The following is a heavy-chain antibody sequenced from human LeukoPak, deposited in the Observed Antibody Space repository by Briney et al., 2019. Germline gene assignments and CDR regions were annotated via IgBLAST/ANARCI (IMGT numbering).Heavy chain of an antibody. CDR3: AVGARSNYYFDY. J-gene: IGHJ4*02. D-gene: IGHD1-26*01. Sequence: ASVKVSCKASGYTFISYGFTWVRQAPGQGLEWMGWINAYTGNTNYAQKLQGRVTMTTDTSTSTAYMELRSLRSDDTAVYYCAVGARSNYYFDYWGQGTLVTVSS. CDR1: GYTFISYG. CDR2: INAYTGNT. V-gene: IGHV1-18*01.